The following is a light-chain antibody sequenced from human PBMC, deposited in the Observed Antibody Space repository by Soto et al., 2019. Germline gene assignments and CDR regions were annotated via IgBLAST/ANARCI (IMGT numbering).Light chain of an antibody. CDR2: DAS. J-gene: IGKJ1*01. CDR3: QQRSNWPRRTWT. CDR1: QRVSSY. V-gene: IGKV3-11*01. Sequence: EIVLTQSPATLALSPGERATLSCRASQRVSSYLAWYQQKPGQAPGLLIYDASNRATGIPARFSGSGSRTDFNLTISSLEPEDFAVYDCQQRSNWPRRTWTFCQGTKVEI.